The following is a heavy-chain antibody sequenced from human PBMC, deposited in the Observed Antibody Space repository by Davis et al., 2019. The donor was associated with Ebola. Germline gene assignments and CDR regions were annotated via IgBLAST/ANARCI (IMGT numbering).Heavy chain of an antibody. CDR3: ARDSLLGGFDP. CDR1: GFTVSNYD. D-gene: IGHD3-16*01. V-gene: IGHV3-13*01. J-gene: IGHJ5*02. Sequence: GESLKISCAASGFTVSNYDMHWVRQSPGSGLEWVSGFETTGDTYYSDSVKGRFSISRESAKNSVYLQMNSLRAGDTAVYYCARDSLLGGFDPWGQGTLVIVSS. CDR2: FETTGDT.